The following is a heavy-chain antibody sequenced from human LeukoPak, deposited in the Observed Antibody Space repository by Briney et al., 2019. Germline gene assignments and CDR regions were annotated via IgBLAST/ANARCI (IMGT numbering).Heavy chain of an antibody. Sequence: GGPLRLSCAAFGFTFRGHSMSWVRQAPGKGLEWVSSISSTSTYISYADSARGGFTISRANAKNSLYLQMDSPRADDTAVYYCARVNDKGHYVYDYWGQGPLVTVSS. CDR2: ISSTSTYI. J-gene: IGHJ4*02. CDR1: GFTFRGHS. V-gene: IGHV3-21*01. CDR3: ARVNDKGHYVYDY. D-gene: IGHD3-16*01.